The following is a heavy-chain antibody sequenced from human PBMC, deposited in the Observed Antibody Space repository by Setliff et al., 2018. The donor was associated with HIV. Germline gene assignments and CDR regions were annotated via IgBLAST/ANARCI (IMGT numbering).Heavy chain of an antibody. CDR2: ISTSSSFK. CDR1: GFTFSSYS. V-gene: IGHV3-21*01. Sequence: PGGSLRLSCVASGFTFSSYSMNWVRQAPGKGPEWVSSISTSSSFKYYTDSVKGRFTISRDNAKNSLYLQMNSLRAEDTAVYYCAKVASWTGTTYYFESWGQGTLVTVSS. J-gene: IGHJ4*02. CDR3: AKVASWTGTTYYFES. D-gene: IGHD1-1*01.